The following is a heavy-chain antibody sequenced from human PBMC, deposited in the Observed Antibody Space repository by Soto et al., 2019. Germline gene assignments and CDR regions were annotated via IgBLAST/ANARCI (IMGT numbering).Heavy chain of an antibody. CDR3: AKYSGIVHLTYYYYMDV. CDR1: GGSISSYY. Sequence: SETLSLTCTVSGGSISSYYWSWIRQPPGKGLEWIGYIYDSGSTNYNPSLKSRVTISVDTSKNQFSLKLSSVTAADTAVYYCAKYSGIVHLTYYYYMDVWGKGTTVTVSS. CDR2: IYDSGST. V-gene: IGHV4-59*08. J-gene: IGHJ6*03. D-gene: IGHD3-10*01.